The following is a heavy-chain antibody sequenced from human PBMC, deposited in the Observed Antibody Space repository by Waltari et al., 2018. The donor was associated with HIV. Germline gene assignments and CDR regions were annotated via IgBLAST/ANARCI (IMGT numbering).Heavy chain of an antibody. CDR1: GYTFSNFW. D-gene: IGHD1-26*01. V-gene: IGHV5-51*01. CDR2: IYPGDSDT. J-gene: IGHJ3*02. CDR3: ATRHRMGDGEGSAFDI. Sequence: VQVVQSGAEVKKPGESLKISCKPSGYTFSNFWIGWVRQMPGKGLECMGIIYPGDSDTRYSPSFQGQVTMSADKSTGTAYLQWGGLKASDTAMYYCATRHRMGDGEGSAFDIWGPGTMITVSS.